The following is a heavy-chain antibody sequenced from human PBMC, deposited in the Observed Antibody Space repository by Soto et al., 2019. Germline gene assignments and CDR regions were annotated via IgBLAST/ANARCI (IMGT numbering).Heavy chain of an antibody. CDR3: DRSYGYKYYFDY. V-gene: IGHV4-30-4*01. J-gene: IGHJ4*02. Sequence: SETLSLTCTVSGGSISSGDYYWSWIRQPPGKGLEWIGYIYYSGSTYYNPSLKSRVTISVDTSKNPFSLKLSSVTAADTAVYYCDRSYGYKYYFDYWVQGTLVTVSS. CDR1: GGSISSGDYY. CDR2: IYYSGST. D-gene: IGHD5-18*01.